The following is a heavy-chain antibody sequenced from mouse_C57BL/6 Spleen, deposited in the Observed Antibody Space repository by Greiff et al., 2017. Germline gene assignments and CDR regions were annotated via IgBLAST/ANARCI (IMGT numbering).Heavy chain of an antibody. CDR3: ARQALITTVVAHDARDY. CDR1: GYTFTSYW. V-gene: IGHV1-69*01. D-gene: IGHD1-1*01. J-gene: IGHJ4*01. CDR2: IDPSDSYT. Sequence: QVQLQQPGAELVMPGASVKLSCKASGYTFTSYWMHWVKQRPGQGLEWIGEIDPSDSYTNYNQKFKGNSTLTLDNSSSTAYMQLSSLTSEDSAVYYSARQALITTVVAHDARDYWGQGTAVTVSS.